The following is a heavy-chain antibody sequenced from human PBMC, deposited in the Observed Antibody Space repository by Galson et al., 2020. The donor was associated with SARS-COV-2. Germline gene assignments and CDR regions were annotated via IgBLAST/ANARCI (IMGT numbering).Heavy chain of an antibody. V-gene: IGHV1-46*01. CDR3: VRDRGTQEPTWCGELYFSAFDI. CDR2: INPSGGST. Sequence: GESLKISCKASGYTFTSYYMHWVRQAPGQGLEWMGIINPSGGSTSYAQKFQGRVTMTRDTSTSTVYMELSSLRSEDTAVYYCVRDRGTQEPTWCGELYFSAFDIGGQGTMVTVAS. CDR1: GYTFTSYY. J-gene: IGHJ3*02. D-gene: IGHD3-10*01.